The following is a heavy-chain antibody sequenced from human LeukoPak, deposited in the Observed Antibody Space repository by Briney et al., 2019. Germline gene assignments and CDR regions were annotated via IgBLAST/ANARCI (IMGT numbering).Heavy chain of an antibody. V-gene: IGHV3-21*01. CDR1: GFTFSSYH. Sequence: GGSLRLSCEVSGFTFSSYHMNWVRQAPGGGLEWVSSIGGMGIYIYYADSLTGRFTISRDTAKNTLYLQMNSLRAEDTAMYYCARRATTERGHSYGLDFWGQGTLVTVSS. CDR2: IGGMGIYI. J-gene: IGHJ4*02. D-gene: IGHD5-18*01. CDR3: ARRATTERGHSYGLDF.